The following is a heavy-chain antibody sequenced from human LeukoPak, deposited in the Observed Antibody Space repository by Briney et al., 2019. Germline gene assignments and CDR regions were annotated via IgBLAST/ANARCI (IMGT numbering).Heavy chain of an antibody. D-gene: IGHD3-22*01. Sequence: MSSETLSLTCTVSGGSLSSGGYYWSWIRQPPGKGLEWIGYIYYTGSTYYNPSLKSRVTISVDTSKNQFSLNLSSVTAADTAVYYCARESPYYYDLSGLLAPGYWGQGTLVTVSS. V-gene: IGHV4-30-4*08. J-gene: IGHJ4*02. CDR2: IYYTGST. CDR3: ARESPYYYDLSGLLAPGY. CDR1: GGSLSSGGYY.